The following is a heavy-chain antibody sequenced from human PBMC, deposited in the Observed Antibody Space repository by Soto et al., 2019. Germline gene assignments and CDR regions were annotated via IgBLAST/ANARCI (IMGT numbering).Heavy chain of an antibody. CDR3: AEDSGRSVIRD. V-gene: IGHV3-53*01. CDR2: IYSGGST. J-gene: IGHJ4*02. D-gene: IGHD6-19*01. CDR1: GFTVSTNY. Sequence: DVQLVESGGGLIQPGGSLRLSCAASGFTVSTNYMSWVRQAPGKGLEWVSVIYSGGSTFYADSVKGRFTISRDNSKNTLYLQMNSLRTDDTAVYSCAEDSGRSVIRDWGQGTLVTVSS.